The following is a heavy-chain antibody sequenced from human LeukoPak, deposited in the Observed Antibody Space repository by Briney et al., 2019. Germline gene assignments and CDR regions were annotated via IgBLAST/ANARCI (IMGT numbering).Heavy chain of an antibody. CDR1: GFTFSSYW. Sequence: GGSLRLSCAASGFTFSSYWMSWVRQAPGKGLEWVAHIKQDGSEKYYVDSVKGRFTISRDNAKNSLYLQMNSLRAEDTAVYYCARRASSLYYYDSSGPRGVYFDYWGQGTLVTVSS. CDR3: ARRASSLYYYDSSGPRGVYFDY. CDR2: IKQDGSEK. V-gene: IGHV3-7*01. J-gene: IGHJ4*02. D-gene: IGHD3-22*01.